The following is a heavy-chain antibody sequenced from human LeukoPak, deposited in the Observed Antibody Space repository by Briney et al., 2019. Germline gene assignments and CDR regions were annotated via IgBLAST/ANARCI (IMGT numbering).Heavy chain of an antibody. D-gene: IGHD2-15*01. V-gene: IGHV3-21*01. CDR3: ARVTPVYCSGGSCYGKDFDY. Sequence: GGSLRLSCAASGFTFSSYSMNWVRHAPGKGLEWVSSISSSSGYIYYTDSVKGRFTISRDNAKNSLYLQMNSLRAEDTAVYYCARVTPVYCSGGSCYGKDFDYWGQGTLVTVSS. CDR1: GFTFSSYS. CDR2: ISSSSGYI. J-gene: IGHJ4*02.